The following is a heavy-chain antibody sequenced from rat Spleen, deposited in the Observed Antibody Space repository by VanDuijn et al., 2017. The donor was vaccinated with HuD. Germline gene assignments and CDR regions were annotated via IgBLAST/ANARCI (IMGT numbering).Heavy chain of an antibody. CDR3: AKGYNTRRGWFAY. D-gene: IGHD1-11*01. V-gene: IGHV5-29*01. J-gene: IGHJ3*01. Sequence: EVQLVESGGGLVQPGRSLKLSCAASGFTFSNYGMAWVRQAPTKGLEWVAIISYDGTATYYRDSVKGRFTLSRDNAKSTLYLQMDSLRSEDTATYYCAKGYNTRRGWFAYWGQGTLVTVSS. CDR2: ISYDGTAT. CDR1: GFTFSNYG.